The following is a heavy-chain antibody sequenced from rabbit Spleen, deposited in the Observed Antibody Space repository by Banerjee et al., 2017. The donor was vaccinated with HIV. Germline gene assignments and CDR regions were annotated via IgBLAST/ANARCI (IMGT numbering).Heavy chain of an antibody. CDR2: IYAGSSGAT. V-gene: IGHV1S40*01. CDR1: GFSFNRGYD. D-gene: IGHD8-1*01. CDR3: ARDTGSSFSSYGMDL. Sequence: QSLEESGGGLVTLGGSLKLSCKASGFSFNRGYDMCWVRQAPGKGLEWIACIYAGSSGATDSATWAKGRFTCSKTSSTTVTLQMTSLTVADTATYFCARDTGSSFSSYGMDLWGPGTLVTVS. J-gene: IGHJ6*01.